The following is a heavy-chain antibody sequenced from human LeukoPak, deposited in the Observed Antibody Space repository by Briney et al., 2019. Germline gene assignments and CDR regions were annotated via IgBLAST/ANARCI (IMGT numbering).Heavy chain of an antibody. CDR2: INHSGST. V-gene: IGHV4-34*01. CDR1: GGSFSGYY. Sequence: PSETLSLTCAVYGGSFSGYYWSWIRQPPGKGLEWIGEINHSGSTNYNPSLKSRVTISVDTSKNQFSLKLSSVTAADTAVYYCARGYFRAYYYDSSGYFDYWGQGTLVTVSS. CDR3: ARGYFRAYYYDSSGYFDY. D-gene: IGHD3-22*01. J-gene: IGHJ4*02.